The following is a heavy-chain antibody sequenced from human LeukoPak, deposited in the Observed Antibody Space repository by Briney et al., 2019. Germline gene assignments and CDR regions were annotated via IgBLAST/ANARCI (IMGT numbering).Heavy chain of an antibody. D-gene: IGHD6-19*01. Sequence: SVKVSCKASGGTFSSYAISWVRQAPGQGLEWMGRIIPILGIANYAQKFQGRVTITADKSASTAYMELSSLRSEDTAVHYCATCSRAVAGQFYGMDVWGQGTTVTVSS. CDR3: ATCSRAVAGQFYGMDV. CDR2: IIPILGIA. J-gene: IGHJ6*02. CDR1: GGTFSSYA. V-gene: IGHV1-69*04.